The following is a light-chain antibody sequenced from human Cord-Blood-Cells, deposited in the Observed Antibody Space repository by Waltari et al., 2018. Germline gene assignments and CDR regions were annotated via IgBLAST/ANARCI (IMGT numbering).Light chain of an antibody. J-gene: IGKJ4*01. Sequence: DLQMPHSPPSLSASVGEGCTFTCRASQSISSYLNWYQQKPGKAPKLLIYAASSLQSGVPSRFSGSGSGTDFTLTISSLQPEDFATYYCQQSYSTPLTFGGGTKVEIK. CDR2: AAS. V-gene: IGKV1-39*01. CDR1: QSISSY. CDR3: QQSYSTPLT.